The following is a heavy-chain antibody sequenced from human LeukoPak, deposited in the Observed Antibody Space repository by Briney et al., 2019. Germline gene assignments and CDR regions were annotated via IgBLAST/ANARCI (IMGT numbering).Heavy chain of an antibody. CDR3: ARDSDYYGSGSYNY. CDR1: GGSISLYH. J-gene: IGHJ4*02. D-gene: IGHD3-10*01. CDR2: INHSGTT. Sequence: SETLSLTCIVSGGSISLYHWSWVRQSPGKGLDWLGYINHSGTTNYDPSLKSRITMSIDTSKKEFSLKVTSLTAADTAVYYCARDSDYYGSGSYNYWGQGTPVTVSS. V-gene: IGHV4-59*01.